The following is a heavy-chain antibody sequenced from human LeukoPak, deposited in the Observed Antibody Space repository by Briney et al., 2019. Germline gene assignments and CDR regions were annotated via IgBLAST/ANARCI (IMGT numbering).Heavy chain of an antibody. V-gene: IGHV1-2*06. CDR3: ARDANEGYYDFWSGYYAN. Sequence: GASVKVSCKASGYTFTGYYMHWVRQAPGQGLEWMGRINPNSGGTNYAQKFQGRVTMTRDTSISTAYMELSRLRSGDTAVYYCARDANEGYYDFWSGYYANWGQGTLVTVSS. D-gene: IGHD3-3*01. CDR2: INPNSGGT. CDR1: GYTFTGYY. J-gene: IGHJ4*02.